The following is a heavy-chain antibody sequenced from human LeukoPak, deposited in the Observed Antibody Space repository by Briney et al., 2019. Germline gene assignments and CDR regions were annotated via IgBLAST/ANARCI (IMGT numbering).Heavy chain of an antibody. Sequence: SETLSLTCTVSGGSISSSSYYWGWIRQPPGKGLEWIGTIYYSGSTYYNPSLKSRVTISVDTSKNQFSLKLSSVTAADTAVYYCAIGGSSGYSLLYYFDYWGQGTLVTVTS. CDR2: IYYSGST. V-gene: IGHV4-39*01. D-gene: IGHD3-22*01. J-gene: IGHJ4*02. CDR3: AIGGSSGYSLLYYFDY. CDR1: GGSISSSSYY.